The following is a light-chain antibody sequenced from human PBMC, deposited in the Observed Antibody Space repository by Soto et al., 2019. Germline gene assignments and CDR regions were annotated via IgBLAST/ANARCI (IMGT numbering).Light chain of an antibody. CDR2: AAS. Sequence: DIQMTQSPSSLSASVGDRVTITCGASQSTSNYLNWYQQKPGKAPKLLIYAASTLQSGVPSRFSGGGSGTDFTLTISSLQPEDFATYYCQQSYSTPITFGQGTRLEIK. CDR1: QSTSNY. V-gene: IGKV1-39*01. J-gene: IGKJ5*01. CDR3: QQSYSTPIT.